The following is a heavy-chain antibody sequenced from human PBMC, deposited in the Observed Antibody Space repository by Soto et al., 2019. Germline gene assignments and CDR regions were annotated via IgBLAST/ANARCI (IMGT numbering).Heavy chain of an antibody. CDR2: ISGSGGST. J-gene: IGHJ6*02. V-gene: IGHV3-23*01. CDR1: GFTFSSYA. D-gene: IGHD5-18*01. CDR3: AKSRSVDTAPTRQRNYGMDV. Sequence: GGSLRLSCAASGFTFSSYAMSWVRQAPGKGLEWVSAISGSGGSTYYADSVKGRFTISRDNSKNTLYLQMNSLRAEDTAVYYCAKSRSVDTAPTRQRNYGMDVWGQGTTVTVSS.